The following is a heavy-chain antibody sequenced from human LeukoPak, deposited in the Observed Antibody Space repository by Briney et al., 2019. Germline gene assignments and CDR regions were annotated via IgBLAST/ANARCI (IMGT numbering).Heavy chain of an antibody. V-gene: IGHV1-18*01. CDR3: ARDREGWLQLRGDAFDI. CDR1: GYTFTSYG. J-gene: IGHJ3*02. CDR2: ISAYNGNT. D-gene: IGHD5-24*01. Sequence: ASVKVSCKASGYTFTSYGISWVRQAPGQGLEWMGWISAYNGNTNYAQKLQGRVTMTTDTSTSTAYMELRSLRSDDTAVYYCARDREGWLQLRGDAFDIWGQGTMVTVSS.